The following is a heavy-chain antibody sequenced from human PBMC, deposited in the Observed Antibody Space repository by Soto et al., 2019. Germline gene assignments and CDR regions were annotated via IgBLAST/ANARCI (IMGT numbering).Heavy chain of an antibody. J-gene: IGHJ5*02. V-gene: IGHV3-74*01. Sequence: GGSLRLSCAASGFTFSSYWMHWVRQAPGKGLVWVSRINSDGSSTSYADSVKGRFTISRDNAKNTLYLQMNSLRAEDTAVYYGARATSSGWWFPGNWFDPWGQGTLVTVSS. CDR2: INSDGSST. D-gene: IGHD6-19*01. CDR1: GFTFSSYW. CDR3: ARATSSGWWFPGNWFDP.